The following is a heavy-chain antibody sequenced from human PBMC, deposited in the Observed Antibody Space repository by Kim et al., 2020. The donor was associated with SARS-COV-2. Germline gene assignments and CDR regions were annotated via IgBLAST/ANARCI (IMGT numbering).Heavy chain of an antibody. D-gene: IGHD5-18*01. Sequence: GGSLRLSCAASGFTFSSYSMNWVRQAPGKGLEWVSSISSSSSYIYYADSVKGRFTISRDNAKNSLYLQMNSLRAEDTAVYYCASREMATAHIDYWGQGTLVTVSS. V-gene: IGHV3-21*01. CDR3: ASREMATAHIDY. CDR1: GFTFSSYS. J-gene: IGHJ4*02. CDR2: ISSSSSYI.